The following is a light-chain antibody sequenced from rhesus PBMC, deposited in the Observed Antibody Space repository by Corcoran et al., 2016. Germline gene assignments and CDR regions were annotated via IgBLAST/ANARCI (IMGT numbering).Light chain of an antibody. CDR3: LQHNSYPWT. J-gene: IGKJ1*01. CDR1: QGISSS. V-gene: IGKV1-28*01. Sequence: DIQMTQSPSSLSASVGDTVTITCRASQGISSSLNWFQQKPGKAPKLLIYAASSLEIGVPSRFSGRGSGTEFTITIRSLQPEDFAAYYCLQHNSYPWTFGQGTKVEVK. CDR2: AAS.